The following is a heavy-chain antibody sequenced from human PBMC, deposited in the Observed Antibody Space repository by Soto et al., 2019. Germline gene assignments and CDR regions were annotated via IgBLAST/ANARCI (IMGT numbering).Heavy chain of an antibody. CDR1: GGTFSSYA. D-gene: IGHD1-26*01. CDR2: IIPIFGTA. Sequence: ASVKVSCKASGGTFSSYAISWVRQAPGQGLEWMGGIIPIFGTANYAQKFQGRVTITADESTSTAYMELSSLRSEDTAVYYCARAIGSYFPPDTWGQGTLVTVSS. CDR3: ARAIGSYFPPDT. J-gene: IGHJ4*02. V-gene: IGHV1-69*13.